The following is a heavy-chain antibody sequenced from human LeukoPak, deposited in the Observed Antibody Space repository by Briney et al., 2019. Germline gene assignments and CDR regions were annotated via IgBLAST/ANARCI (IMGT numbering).Heavy chain of an antibody. CDR2: IIPIFGTA. D-gene: IGHD6-6*01. Sequence: ASVKVSCKASGGTFSSYAISWVRQAPGQGLEWMGGIIPIFGTATYAQKFQGRVTITADESTSTAYMELSSLRSEDTAVYYCASASIAARQNYYYYGMDVWGQGTTVTVSS. CDR1: GGTFSSYA. CDR3: ASASIAARQNYYYYGMDV. J-gene: IGHJ6*02. V-gene: IGHV1-69*13.